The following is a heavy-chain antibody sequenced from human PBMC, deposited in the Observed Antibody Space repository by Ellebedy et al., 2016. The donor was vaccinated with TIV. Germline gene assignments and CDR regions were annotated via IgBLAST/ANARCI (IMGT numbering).Heavy chain of an antibody. CDR3: ARSFFDLSSWYNNDFYYGMDL. D-gene: IGHD6-13*01. Sequence: SETLSLTCTVSGVSISGYYWSWIRQPAGEGLEWIGRIYPTGDTNYNPSLKSRVSISVDTSKNQFSLRLSSVTAADTAVYYCARSFFDLSSWYNNDFYYGMDLWGQGATVTVSS. J-gene: IGHJ6*02. CDR2: IYPTGDT. CDR1: GVSISGYY. V-gene: IGHV4-4*07.